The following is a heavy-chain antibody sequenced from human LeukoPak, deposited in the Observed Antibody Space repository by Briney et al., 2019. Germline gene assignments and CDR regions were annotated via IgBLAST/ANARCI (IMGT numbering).Heavy chain of an antibody. J-gene: IGHJ3*02. D-gene: IGHD3-22*01. CDR2: IYHSGST. CDR1: GFSISSACF. CDR3: ARPPYYYDSSGYYYGAFDI. V-gene: IGHV4-38-2*01. Sequence: SETLSLTCAVSGFSISSACFWGWIRQPPGKALEWIGTIYHSGSTYYNPSLKSRVTISIDTSNNHFSLNLSSVTAADTAVYFCARPPYYYDSSGYYYGAFDIWGQGTMVTVSS.